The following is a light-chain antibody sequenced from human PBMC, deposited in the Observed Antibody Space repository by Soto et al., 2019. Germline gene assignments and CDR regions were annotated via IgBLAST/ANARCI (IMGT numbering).Light chain of an antibody. J-gene: IGKJ4*01. CDR3: QKCGIAPFT. CDR1: QGISNY. V-gene: IGKV1-27*01. Sequence: DIPMTQSPSSLSASVGDRVTITCRASQGISNYLAWYQQKPGKVPKLLIYAASTLXSGVPSRXSGSGSGTDFTLTISSLXPEDVATYYCQKCGIAPFTFGGGTKVELK. CDR2: AAS.